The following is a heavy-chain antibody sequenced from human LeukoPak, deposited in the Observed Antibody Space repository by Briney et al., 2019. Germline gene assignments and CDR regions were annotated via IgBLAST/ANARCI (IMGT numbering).Heavy chain of an antibody. CDR2: IYYSGST. CDR3: ARRIAVSGARGNWYFDL. Sequence: SETLSLTCTVSGDPISSYYWSWIRQPPGRGLEWIGYIYYSGSTNYNPSLKSRVAISVDTSKKQFSLKLSSVTAADTAVYYCARRIAVSGARGNWYFDLWGRGTLVTVSS. V-gene: IGHV4-59*12. CDR1: GDPISSYY. D-gene: IGHD6-19*01. J-gene: IGHJ2*01.